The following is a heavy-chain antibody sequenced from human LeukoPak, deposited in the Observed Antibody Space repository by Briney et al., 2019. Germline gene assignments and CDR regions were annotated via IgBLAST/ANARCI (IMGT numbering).Heavy chain of an antibody. CDR2: ISYDGSNK. V-gene: IGHV3-30*03. J-gene: IGHJ3*02. CDR1: GFTFSSYG. CDR3: ARDPQTNAFDI. Sequence: GGSLRLSCVASGFTFSSYGMHWVRQAPGKGLEWVAVISYDGSNKYYADSVKGRFTISRDNSKNTLYLQMNSLRAEDTAVYYCARDPQTNAFDIWGQGTMVTVSS.